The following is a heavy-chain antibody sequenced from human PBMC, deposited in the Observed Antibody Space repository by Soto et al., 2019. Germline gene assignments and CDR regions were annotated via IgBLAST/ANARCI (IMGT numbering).Heavy chain of an antibody. CDR2: INPGDSET. CDR1: GYSFSTYK. V-gene: IGHV5-51*01. D-gene: IGHD3-9*01. Sequence: GESLKISCRGSGYSFSTYKIGWVRQMPGKGLEWMGIINPGDSETRYSPPFQGQFTISVDKSVSTAYLQWSSVRASDTATYYCARHATYYDILSGYYFDYWGQGTPVTVSS. J-gene: IGHJ4*02. CDR3: ARHATYYDILSGYYFDY.